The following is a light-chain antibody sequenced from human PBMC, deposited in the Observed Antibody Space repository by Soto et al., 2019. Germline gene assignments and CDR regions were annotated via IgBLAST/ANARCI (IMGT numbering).Light chain of an antibody. Sequence: EIVLTQSPATLSLSPGERATLSCKASQSVSSFLAWYQQKPGQAPRLLIYDVSSRATGSPTRFSGGGSGTDFTLTISSLEPEDFAVYYCQQRINWPLTFGGGTKVEIK. CDR1: QSVSSF. J-gene: IGKJ4*01. CDR3: QQRINWPLT. V-gene: IGKV3-11*01. CDR2: DVS.